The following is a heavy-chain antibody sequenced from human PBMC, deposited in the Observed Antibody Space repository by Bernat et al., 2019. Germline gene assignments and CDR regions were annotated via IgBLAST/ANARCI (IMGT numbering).Heavy chain of an antibody. J-gene: IGHJ6*03. CDR2: ISGSGGST. Sequence: EVQLLESGGGLIQPGGSLRLSCAAPGFTFSTYAMSWVRQAPGKGLEWVSAISGSGGSTYYADSVKGRFTISRDNSKNSLYLQMNSLRAEDTAVYYCARGTSTSAPYMDVWGKGTTVTVSS. CDR3: ARGTSTSAPYMDV. CDR1: GFTFSTYA. V-gene: IGHV3-23*01.